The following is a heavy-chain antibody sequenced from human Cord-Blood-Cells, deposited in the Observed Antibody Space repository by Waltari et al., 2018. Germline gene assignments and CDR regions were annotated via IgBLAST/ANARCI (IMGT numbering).Heavy chain of an antibody. V-gene: IGHV3-49*04. Sequence: EVQLVESGGGLVQPGRSLRLSCTASGFTFGDYAMSWGRQAPGKGLEWVGFIRSKAYGGTTEYAASVKGRFTISRDDSKSIAYLQMNSLKTEDTAVYYCTRWGSYWYFDLWGRGTLVTVSS. CDR2: IRSKAYGGTT. CDR3: TRWGSYWYFDL. D-gene: IGHD3-16*01. CDR1: GFTFGDYA. J-gene: IGHJ2*01.